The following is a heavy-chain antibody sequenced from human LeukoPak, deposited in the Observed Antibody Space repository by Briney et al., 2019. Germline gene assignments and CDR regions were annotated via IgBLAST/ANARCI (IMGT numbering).Heavy chain of an antibody. CDR2: IRIDGSNK. J-gene: IGHJ3*02. D-gene: IGHD3-22*01. Sequence: GGSLRLSCAASGFNFSTYGMHWVRQAPGKGLEWVAFIRIDGSNKYYADSVKGRFTISRDNSKNTLYLQMNSLRAEDTAVYYCAKDPAGGYYDSSGTAGAFDIWGQGTMVTVSS. V-gene: IGHV3-30*02. CDR3: AKDPAGGYYDSSGTAGAFDI. CDR1: GFNFSTYG.